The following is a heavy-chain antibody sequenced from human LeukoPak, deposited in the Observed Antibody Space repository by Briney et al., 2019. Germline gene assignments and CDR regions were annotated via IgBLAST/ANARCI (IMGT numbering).Heavy chain of an antibody. J-gene: IGHJ4*02. CDR1: GASISSNY. CDR3: ARGAGWYDY. Sequence: PSETLSPTCTVSGASISSNYWSWIRQSPGKELEWIAYINNNGRINYNPSLKSRVTISADTSKNQFSLNVRSVTAADTAVYYCARGAGWYDYWGQGTQVTVFS. CDR2: INNNGRI. V-gene: IGHV4-59*08. D-gene: IGHD6-19*01.